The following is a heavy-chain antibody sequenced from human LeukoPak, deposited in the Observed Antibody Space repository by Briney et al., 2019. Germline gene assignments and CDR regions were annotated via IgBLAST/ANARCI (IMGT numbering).Heavy chain of an antibody. CDR2: IAANGNDK. V-gene: IGHV3-7*01. Sequence: PGGSLRLSCAASGFTFRKYWMAWVRQAPGQGLEWVATIAANGNDKDYEDSLKGRFTISRDNSKNTLYLQMNSLRAEDTAVYYCARGGLSSGHFDYWGQGTLVTVSS. D-gene: IGHD3-22*01. CDR1: GFTFRKYW. CDR3: ARGGLSSGHFDY. J-gene: IGHJ4*02.